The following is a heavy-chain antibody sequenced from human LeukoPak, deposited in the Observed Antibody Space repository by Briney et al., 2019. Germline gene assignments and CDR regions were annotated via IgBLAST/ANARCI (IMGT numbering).Heavy chain of an antibody. Sequence: GGSLRLSCAASGFTFSSYSMNWVRQAPGKGLEWVSYISSSSSTIYYADSVKGRFTISRDNAKNSLYLQMNSPRAEDTAAYYCARDCEWCGSGSYPTLLFRYYGMDVWGQGTTVTVSS. CDR1: GFTFSSYS. J-gene: IGHJ6*02. CDR2: ISSSSSTI. V-gene: IGHV3-48*01. D-gene: IGHD3-10*01. CDR3: ARDCEWCGSGSYPTLLFRYYGMDV.